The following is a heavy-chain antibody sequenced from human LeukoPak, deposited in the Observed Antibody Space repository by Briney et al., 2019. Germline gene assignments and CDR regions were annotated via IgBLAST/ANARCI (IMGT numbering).Heavy chain of an antibody. J-gene: IGHJ4*02. V-gene: IGHV4-59*01. Sequence: PSETLSLTCTVSGGSISSYYWYWIRQPAGKGLEWIGYIHYSGSTNYNPSLKSRVTISVDTSKNQFSLRLSSVTAADTAVYYCARDRCSGGNCYSDYWGQGTLVTVSS. D-gene: IGHD2-15*01. CDR2: IHYSGST. CDR1: GGSISSYY. CDR3: ARDRCSGGNCYSDY.